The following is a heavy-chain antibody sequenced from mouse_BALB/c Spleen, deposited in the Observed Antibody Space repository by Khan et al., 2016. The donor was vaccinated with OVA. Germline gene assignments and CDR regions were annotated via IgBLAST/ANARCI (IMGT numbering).Heavy chain of an antibody. J-gene: IGHJ4*01. CDR1: GYTFSTYW. CDR2: IYPGSDST. CDR3: RRGGVDRAMDY. Sequence: QVQLQQSGAELMKPGASVKMSCKATGYTFSTYWMEWVKQRPGQGLEWIGEIYPGSDSTKYNEKFKGKATITADTSSKTAYMQLSGLTSEDSAVYYCRRGGVDRAMDYWGQGTLVTVSS. V-gene: IGHV1-9*01. D-gene: IGHD1-1*02.